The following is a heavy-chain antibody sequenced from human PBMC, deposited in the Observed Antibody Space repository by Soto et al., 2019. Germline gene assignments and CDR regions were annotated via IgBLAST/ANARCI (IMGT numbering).Heavy chain of an antibody. CDR1: GGSISRYY. CDR3: ARRSDYYQFDY. J-gene: IGHJ4*02. Sequence: QVQLQESGPGLVKPSETLSLTCAVSGGSISRYYWSWIRQPPGKGLEWIGYMYYSGSTNYNPSLKSRVTISVDTSKNQFSLKLSSVTAADTAVYYCARRSDYYQFDYWGQGTLVTVSS. D-gene: IGHD3-22*01. CDR2: MYYSGST. V-gene: IGHV4-59*01.